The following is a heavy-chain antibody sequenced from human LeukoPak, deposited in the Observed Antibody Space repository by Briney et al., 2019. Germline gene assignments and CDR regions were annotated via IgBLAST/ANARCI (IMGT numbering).Heavy chain of an antibody. CDR1: GGSFSGYY. CDR2: INHSGST. V-gene: IGHV4-34*01. Sequence: SETLSLTCAVYGGSFSGYYWSWIRQPPGKGLEWIGEINHSGSTNYSPSLKSRVTISVDTSKNQFSLKLSSVTAADTAVYYCARLALPTGTLDYWGQGTLVTVSS. CDR3: ARLALPTGTLDY. D-gene: IGHD1-1*01. J-gene: IGHJ4*02.